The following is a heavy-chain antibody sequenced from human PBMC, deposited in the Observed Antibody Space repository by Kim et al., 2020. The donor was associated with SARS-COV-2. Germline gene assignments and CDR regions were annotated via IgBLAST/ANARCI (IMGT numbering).Heavy chain of an antibody. D-gene: IGHD6-13*01. CDR3: TTDQEGHSSSWYHYYYGMDV. CDR1: GFTFSNAW. Sequence: GGSLRLSCAASGFTFSNAWMSWVRQAPGKGLEWVGRIKSKTDGGTTDYAAPVKGRFTISRDDSKNTLYLQMNSLKTEDTAVYYCTTDQEGHSSSWYHYYYGMDVWGQGTTVTVSS. J-gene: IGHJ6*02. CDR2: IKSKTDGGTT. V-gene: IGHV3-15*01.